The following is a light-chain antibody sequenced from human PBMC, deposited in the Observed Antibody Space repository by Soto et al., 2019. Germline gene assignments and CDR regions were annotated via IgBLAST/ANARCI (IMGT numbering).Light chain of an antibody. V-gene: IGLV8-61*01. CDR3: VLYIGGGISV. CDR2: STN. Sequence: QAVVTQEPSFSVSPGGTVTLTCGLSSGSVSTGHHPSWYQQTPGQAPRTLIYSTNSRSSGVPDRFSGSILGNKAALTITGAQADDDSDYYCVLYIGGGISVFGGGTKLTVL. CDR1: SGSVSTGHH. J-gene: IGLJ3*02.